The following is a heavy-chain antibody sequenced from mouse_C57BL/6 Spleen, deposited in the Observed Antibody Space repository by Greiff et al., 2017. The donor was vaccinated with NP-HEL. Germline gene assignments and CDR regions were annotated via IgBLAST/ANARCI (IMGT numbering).Heavy chain of an antibody. V-gene: IGHV14-2*01. CDR3: AREGGPSYYFDY. Sequence: VHVKQSGAELVKPGASVKLSCTASGFNIKDYYMHWVKQRTEQGLEWIGRIDPEDGETKYAPKFPGKATITADTSSNTAYLQLSSLTSEDTAVYYCAREGGPSYYFDYWGQGTTLTVSS. CDR2: IDPEDGET. CDR1: GFNIKDYY. J-gene: IGHJ2*01.